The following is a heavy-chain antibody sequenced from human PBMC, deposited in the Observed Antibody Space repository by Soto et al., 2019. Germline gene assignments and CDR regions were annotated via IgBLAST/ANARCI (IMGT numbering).Heavy chain of an antibody. Sequence: ASVKVSCKTSGYTFTNYYMHWVRQAPGQGLESMGWVNPSSGGTMFAQKFQGRVTMTRDTSISTVYMELTSLSSDDTAVYYCARGSNWNSKCFDPWGQGPLVNVSA. D-gene: IGHD1-1*01. J-gene: IGHJ5*02. CDR2: VNPSSGGT. CDR3: ARGSNWNSKCFDP. CDR1: GYTFTNYY. V-gene: IGHV1-2*02.